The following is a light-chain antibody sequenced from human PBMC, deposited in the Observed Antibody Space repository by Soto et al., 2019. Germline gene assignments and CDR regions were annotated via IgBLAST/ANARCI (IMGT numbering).Light chain of an antibody. Sequence: DIQMTQSPASLSAYVGDRVTITCRASQSMRTYLNWYQQKPGKAPNLLIHAASSLQSGVPSRFSGSGSATEFTLTIRSLQSEDVSVYSCQQEITVCQFTRLEIK. J-gene: IGKJ5*01. CDR1: QSMRTY. CDR3: QQEIT. V-gene: IGKV1-39*01. CDR2: AAS.